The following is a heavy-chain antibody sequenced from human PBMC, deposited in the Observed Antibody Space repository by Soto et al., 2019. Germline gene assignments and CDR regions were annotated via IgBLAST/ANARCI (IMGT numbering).Heavy chain of an antibody. CDR3: ARHPGYCSGGRCNGQYTLDV. Sequence: PSETLSLTCSVSAGSISSNSYSWGWSRPPPGKGLEWIATLYSDRDTYYNPSLNSRVTISADTSQNQFSPDLTSGTATDTAVYFCARHPGYCSGGRCNGQYTLDVWGPGTPVTVSS. CDR1: AGSISSNSYS. CDR2: LYSDRDT. J-gene: IGHJ6*02. D-gene: IGHD2-15*01. V-gene: IGHV4-39*01.